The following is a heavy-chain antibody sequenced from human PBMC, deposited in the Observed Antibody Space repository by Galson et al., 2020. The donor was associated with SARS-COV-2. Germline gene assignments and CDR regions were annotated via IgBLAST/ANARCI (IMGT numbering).Heavy chain of an antibody. CDR1: GFTFSSYA. Sequence: GGSLRLSCAASGFTFSSYAMHWVRQAPGKGLEWVAVISYDGSNKYYADSVKGRFTISRDNSKNTLDLQMNSLRAEDTAVYYCARAHKGADYYGMEVWGQGTTVTVSS. CDR2: ISYDGSNK. J-gene: IGHJ6*02. D-gene: IGHD3-16*01. CDR3: ARAHKGADYYGMEV. V-gene: IGHV3-30-3*01.